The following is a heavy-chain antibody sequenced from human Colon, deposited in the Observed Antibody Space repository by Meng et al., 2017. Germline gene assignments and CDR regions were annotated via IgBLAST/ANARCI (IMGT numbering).Heavy chain of an antibody. CDR2: IGHSGFT. D-gene: IGHD1/OR15-1a*01. CDR1: GGSIRTSGYY. J-gene: IGHJ5*02. CDR3: VRSNAWVRTGFDP. V-gene: IGHV4-39*01. Sequence: QPQLQESGPGLVRPSEALSLTCSVSGGSIRTSGYYWGWIRQPPGKGLEWIGSIGHSGFTYYTPSLKSRVTVSIDTSRNQFSLWLTSVTAADTAVYYCVRSNAWVRTGFDPWGQGTLVTVSS.